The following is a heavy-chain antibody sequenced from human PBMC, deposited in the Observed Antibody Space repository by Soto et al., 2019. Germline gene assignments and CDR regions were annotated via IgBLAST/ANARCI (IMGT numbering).Heavy chain of an antibody. Sequence: RYRQAPGKGLMWVSRIHNDGSTTRYADSVKGRFTISRDNAKNTLYLQMSSLRVEDTAVYYCARDNWNSYWGQGTLVTVSS. V-gene: IGHV3-74*01. D-gene: IGHD1-7*01. CDR3: ARDNWNSY. J-gene: IGHJ4*01. CDR2: IHNDGSTT.